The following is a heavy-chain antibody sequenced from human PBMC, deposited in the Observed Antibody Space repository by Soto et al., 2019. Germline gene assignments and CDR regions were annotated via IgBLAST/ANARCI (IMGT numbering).Heavy chain of an antibody. J-gene: IGHJ6*02. CDR1: GFTFSSYG. Sequence: QVQLVESGGGVVQPGRSLRLSCAASGFTFSSYGMHWVRQAPGKRLEWVAVIWNDGSNKYYADSVKGRFTISRDNSKNTLYLQMNSLRAEDTAVYYCARGEGAYCGGDCYGPMPYYYYGMDVWGQGTTVTVSS. D-gene: IGHD2-21*02. CDR3: ARGEGAYCGGDCYGPMPYYYYGMDV. V-gene: IGHV3-33*01. CDR2: IWNDGSNK.